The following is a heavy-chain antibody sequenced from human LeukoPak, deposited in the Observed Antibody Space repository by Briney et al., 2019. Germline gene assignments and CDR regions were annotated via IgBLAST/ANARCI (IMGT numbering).Heavy chain of an antibody. J-gene: IGHJ6*02. D-gene: IGHD5-12*01. CDR1: GASIRSHH. CDR2: VYYVGST. CDR3: ARRLGSGYAEDYYYYGLDV. V-gene: IGHV4-59*11. Sequence: SETLSLTCTVSGASIRSHHWTWIRQPPGKGLEWIGNVYYVGSTSYSPSLKSRITISVDTSKNLFSLRLSSVTAADTGVYYCARRLGSGYAEDYYYYGLDVWGQRTTVTVSS.